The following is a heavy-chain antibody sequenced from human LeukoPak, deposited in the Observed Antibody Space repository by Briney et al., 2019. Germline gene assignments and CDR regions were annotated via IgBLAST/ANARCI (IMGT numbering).Heavy chain of an antibody. J-gene: IGHJ3*02. V-gene: IGHV1-8*02. D-gene: IGHD5-12*01. Sequence: ASVKVSCKASGYTFTSYGIGWVRQAPGQGLEWMGWMNPNSFNTGYAQKFQGRVIMTMDPSIGTAYMELSSLRSDDTAVYYCARGHSGYGSWSWFYGEPAFDIWGQGTMVTVSS. CDR3: ARGHSGYGSWSWFYGEPAFDI. CDR2: MNPNSFNT. CDR1: GYTFTSYG.